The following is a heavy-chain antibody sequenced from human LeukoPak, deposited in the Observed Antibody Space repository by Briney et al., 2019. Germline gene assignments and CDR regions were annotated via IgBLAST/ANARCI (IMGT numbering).Heavy chain of an antibody. CDR1: GFDLSPYT. J-gene: IGHJ4*02. D-gene: IGHD4-17*01. CDR2: ISSSSSYM. CDR3: ARRVTTSLS. Sequence: GGSLRLSCSAPGFDLSPYTMNWVRQAPGKGLEWVASISSSSSYMYYGDLVKGRFTISRDNAKNTLYLQLDSLRAEDTATYYCARRVTTSLSWGQGTLVIVSS. V-gene: IGHV3-21*01.